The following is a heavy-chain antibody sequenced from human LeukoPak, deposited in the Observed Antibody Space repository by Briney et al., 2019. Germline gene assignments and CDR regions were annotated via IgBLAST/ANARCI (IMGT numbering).Heavy chain of an antibody. CDR3: ARSDYYDRSGYYSMYNWFDP. D-gene: IGHD3-22*01. CDR2: IYYSGST. V-gene: IGHV4-61*01. Sequence: SETLSLTCTVSGGSVSSGSYYWSWIRQPPGKGLEWIGYIYYSGSTNYNPSLKSRVTIPVDTSKNQFSLKLSSVTAADTAVYYCARSDYYDRSGYYSMYNWFDPWGQGTLVTVSS. CDR1: GGSVSSGSYY. J-gene: IGHJ5*02.